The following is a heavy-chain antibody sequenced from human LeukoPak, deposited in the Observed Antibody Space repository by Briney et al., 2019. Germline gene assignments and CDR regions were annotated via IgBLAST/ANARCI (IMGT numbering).Heavy chain of an antibody. D-gene: IGHD3-10*01. CDR2: INHSRST. V-gene: IGHV4-34*01. Sequence: SETLSLTCAVYGGSFSGYYWSWIRQPAGKGLGWIGEINHSRSTNYNQSLNSRVTISVDTSKNQFSRKLSSVISADAAVYYCATDYYGSGSDDYWGQGTLVTVSS. CDR3: ATDYYGSGSDDY. CDR1: GGSFSGYY. J-gene: IGHJ4*02.